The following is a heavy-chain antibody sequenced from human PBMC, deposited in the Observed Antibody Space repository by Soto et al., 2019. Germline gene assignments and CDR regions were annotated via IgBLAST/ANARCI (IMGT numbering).Heavy chain of an antibody. Sequence: SETLSLTCTVSGGSISSGGYYWGWILQPPGKGLELIGSIYYSGITYYNPSLKSRVTISVDTSKNKFSMKLSSLTAADTAVYYCARTYYYYDSSGPDYWGQGTLVTVSS. J-gene: IGHJ4*02. CDR2: IYYSGIT. CDR3: ARTYYYYDSSGPDY. CDR1: GGSISSGGYY. D-gene: IGHD3-22*01. V-gene: IGHV4-39*01.